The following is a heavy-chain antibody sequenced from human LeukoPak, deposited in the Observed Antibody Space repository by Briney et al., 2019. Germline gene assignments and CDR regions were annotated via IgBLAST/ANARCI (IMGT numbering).Heavy chain of an antibody. CDR2: IYYSGST. V-gene: IGHV4-39*07. J-gene: IGHJ6*02. CDR1: GGSISSSYSY. Sequence: PSETLSLTCTVSGGSISSSYSYWGWIRQPPGKGLEWFGNIYYSGSTYYRPSLTSRVTVSVDTSENQFSLKLSSVTAADTAVYYCARAHSIASYYYGVDVWGQGTTVTVSS. CDR3: ARAHSIASYYYGVDV. D-gene: IGHD2/OR15-2a*01.